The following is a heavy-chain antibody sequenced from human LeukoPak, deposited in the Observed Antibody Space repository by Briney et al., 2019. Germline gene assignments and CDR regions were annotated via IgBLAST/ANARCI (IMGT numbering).Heavy chain of an antibody. Sequence: GGSLRLSCAASGFIFSNYAMSWVRQAPGKGLEWVSYISSSGSTIYYADSVKGRSTISRDNAKNSLYLQMNSLRAEDTAVYYCARESRMGYSYGYVGYWGQGTLVTVSS. J-gene: IGHJ4*02. V-gene: IGHV3-11*01. CDR2: ISSSGSTI. CDR3: ARESRMGYSYGYVGY. CDR1: GFIFSNYA. D-gene: IGHD5-18*01.